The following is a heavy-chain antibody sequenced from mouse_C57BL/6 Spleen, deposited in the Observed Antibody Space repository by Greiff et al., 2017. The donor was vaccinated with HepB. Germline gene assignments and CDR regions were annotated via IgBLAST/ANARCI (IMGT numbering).Heavy chain of an antibody. V-gene: IGHV1-26*01. CDR3: AREAVGAY. Sequence: EVQLQQSGPELVKPGASVKISCKASGYTFTDYYMNWVKQSHGKSLEWIGDINPNNGGTSYNQKFKGKATLTVDKSSSTAYMELRSLTSEDSAVYYCAREAVGAYWGQGTLVTVSA. CDR2: INPNNGGT. J-gene: IGHJ3*01. CDR1: GYTFTDYY.